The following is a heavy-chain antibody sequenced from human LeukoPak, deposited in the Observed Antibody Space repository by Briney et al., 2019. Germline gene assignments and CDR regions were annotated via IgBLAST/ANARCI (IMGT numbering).Heavy chain of an antibody. CDR2: ISAYNGDT. D-gene: IGHD1-26*01. J-gene: IGHJ5*02. Sequence: ASVKVSCKASGYTFTNYGITWVRQAPGQGLEWMGWISAYNGDTKYAQKFQGRVTLTTDTSTTTGYMELRSLRSDDTAVYYCGRGGGTYPAYSWFDPWGQGTLVIVSS. CDR3: GRGGGTYPAYSWFDP. V-gene: IGHV1-18*01. CDR1: GYTFTNYG.